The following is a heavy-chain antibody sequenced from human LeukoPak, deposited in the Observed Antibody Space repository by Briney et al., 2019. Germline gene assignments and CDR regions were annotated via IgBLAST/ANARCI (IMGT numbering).Heavy chain of an antibody. CDR2: IYGSGIT. Sequence: SETLSLTCTVSGGSIISNYWSWIRQSAGTGLEWIGRIYGSGITDYNPSLKSRVTMSLDTSRKQFSLRLTSVTAADTAVYYCARLIFYDSTGHSPGYYMDVWGKGTTVSAFS. V-gene: IGHV4-4*07. J-gene: IGHJ6*03. CDR3: ARLIFYDSTGHSPGYYMDV. D-gene: IGHD3-22*01. CDR1: GGSIISNY.